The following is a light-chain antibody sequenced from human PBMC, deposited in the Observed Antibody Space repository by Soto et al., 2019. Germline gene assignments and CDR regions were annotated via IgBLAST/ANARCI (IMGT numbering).Light chain of an antibody. CDR3: QQYNSYPIT. J-gene: IGKJ5*01. CDR2: KAS. CDR1: QSISSW. V-gene: IGKV1-5*03. Sequence: DIKMTQSPSTLSASVGDRVTITCRASQSISSWLAWYQQKPGKAPKLLIYKASSLESGVPSRFSGSASETEFTLTISSLKPDDLANYYWQQYNSYPITFGQGTRLEIK.